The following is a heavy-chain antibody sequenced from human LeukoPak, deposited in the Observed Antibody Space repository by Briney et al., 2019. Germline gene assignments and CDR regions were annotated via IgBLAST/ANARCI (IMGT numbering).Heavy chain of an antibody. J-gene: IGHJ5*02. CDR2: ISYDGSNK. D-gene: IGHD6-13*01. Sequence: GGSLRLSCAASGFTFSSYAMHWVRQAPGKGLERVAVISYDGSNKYYADSVKGRFTISRDNSKNTLYLQMNSLRAEDTAVYYCARVRAAAGLYNWFDPWGQGTLVTVSS. CDR1: GFTFSSYA. V-gene: IGHV3-30-3*01. CDR3: ARVRAAAGLYNWFDP.